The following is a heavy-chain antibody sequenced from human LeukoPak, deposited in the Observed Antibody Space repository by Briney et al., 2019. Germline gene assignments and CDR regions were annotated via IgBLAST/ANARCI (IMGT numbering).Heavy chain of an antibody. J-gene: IGHJ4*02. CDR3: ARERGMVREVPSRPDY. CDR2: TSAYNGNT. D-gene: IGHD3-10*01. Sequence: GASVKVSCKASGYIFTSYGISWVRQAPGQGLEWMGWTSAYNGNTNSAQQFQGRLSMSTDTSTSTAYMELRSLGSDDTAVYLCARERGMVREVPSRPDYWGQGTLVTVSA. CDR1: GYIFTSYG. V-gene: IGHV1-18*04.